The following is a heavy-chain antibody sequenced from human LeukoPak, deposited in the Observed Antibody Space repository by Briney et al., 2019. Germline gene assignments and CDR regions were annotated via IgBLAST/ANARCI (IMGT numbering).Heavy chain of an antibody. CDR2: IYYDGNNK. CDR3: ARWGSGTYNAYDHYGMDV. CDR1: GFTFSGYG. V-gene: IGHV3-33*01. Sequence: GRSLRLPCAASGFTFSGYGMHWVRQAPGKGLEWVAVIYYDGNNKYYADSVKGRFTISRDNPKNTLYLQMNSLRAEDTAVYYCARWGSGTYNAYDHYGMDVWGQGTTVTVSS. J-gene: IGHJ6*02. D-gene: IGHD3-10*01.